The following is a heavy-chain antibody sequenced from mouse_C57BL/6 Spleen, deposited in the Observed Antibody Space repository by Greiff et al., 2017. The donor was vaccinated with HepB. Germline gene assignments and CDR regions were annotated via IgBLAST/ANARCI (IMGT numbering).Heavy chain of an antibody. CDR1: GFTFSSYA. D-gene: IGHD4-1*01. CDR3: ARNWEDAMDY. Sequence: EVKVVESGGGLVKPGGSLKLSCAASGFTFSSYAMSWVRQTPEKRLEWVATISVGGSYTYYPDNVKGRFTISRDNAKNNLYLQMSHLKSEDTAMYYCARNWEDAMDYWGQGTSVTVSS. J-gene: IGHJ4*01. CDR2: ISVGGSYT. V-gene: IGHV5-4*03.